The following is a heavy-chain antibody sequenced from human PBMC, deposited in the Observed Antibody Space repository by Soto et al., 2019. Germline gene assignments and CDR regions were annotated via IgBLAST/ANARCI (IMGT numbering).Heavy chain of an antibody. Sequence: QVQLQESGPGLVKPSETLSLTCTVSGGSISSYYWSWIRQPPGKGLEWIGYIYYSGSTNYNPSLKSRVTISVDTSKNQFSLKLSSVTAADTAVYYCARDQGSLWKGPTDYWGQGTLVTVSS. D-gene: IGHD3-3*01. V-gene: IGHV4-59*01. CDR1: GGSISSYY. CDR3: ARDQGSLWKGPTDY. CDR2: IYYSGST. J-gene: IGHJ4*02.